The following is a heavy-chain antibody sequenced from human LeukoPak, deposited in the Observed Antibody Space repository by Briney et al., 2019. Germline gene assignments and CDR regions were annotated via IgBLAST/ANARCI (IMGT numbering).Heavy chain of an antibody. CDR1: GGSISSDDYY. Sequence: SETLSLTCTVSGGSISSDDYYWSWIRQPPGKGLEWIGYIYYSGITYYNPSLKSRVTISVDTSKNQFSLKLSSVTAADTAVYYCARVVQGFDDFEIWGQGTMVTVSS. V-gene: IGHV4-30-4*01. J-gene: IGHJ3*02. CDR2: IYYSGIT. D-gene: IGHD2-2*01. CDR3: ARVVQGFDDFEI.